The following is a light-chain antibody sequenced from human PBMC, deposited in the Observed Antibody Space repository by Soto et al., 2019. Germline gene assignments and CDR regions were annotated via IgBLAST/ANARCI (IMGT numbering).Light chain of an antibody. CDR1: SSNIGTNT. CDR2: STN. Sequence: QSALTQPPSASGTPGQRVTISCSGSSSNIGTNTVNWYQQFPRSAPKLLMYSTNQRPSGVPDRFSGSKSGTSASLAISGLQSEDEADYYCAAWDGSLNVVLFGGGPKVTVL. J-gene: IGLJ3*02. V-gene: IGLV1-44*01. CDR3: AAWDGSLNVVL.